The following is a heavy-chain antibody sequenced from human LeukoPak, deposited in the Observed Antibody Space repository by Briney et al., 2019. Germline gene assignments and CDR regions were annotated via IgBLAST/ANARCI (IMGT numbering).Heavy chain of an antibody. CDR2: INPNSGGT. V-gene: IGHV1-2*02. Sequence: GASVKVSCKASGYTFTGYYMHWVRQAPGQGLEWMGWINPNSGGTNYAQKFQGRVTMTRDTSISTAYMELSRLRSDDTAVYYCARGSDYGDADDAFDIWGQGTMVTVSS. D-gene: IGHD4-17*01. CDR1: GYTFTGYY. CDR3: ARGSDYGDADDAFDI. J-gene: IGHJ3*02.